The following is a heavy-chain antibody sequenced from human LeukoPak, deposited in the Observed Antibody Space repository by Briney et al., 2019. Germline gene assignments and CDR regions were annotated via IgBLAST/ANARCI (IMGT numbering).Heavy chain of an antibody. D-gene: IGHD3-10*01. CDR3: ARLRITMVGGLLRGTWYFDL. CDR1: GGSITSYY. V-gene: IGHV4-59*08. J-gene: IGHJ2*01. CDR2: MYDSENT. Sequence: SGTVSLTCTVSGGSITSYYWSWIRQPPGKGREWIAYMYDSENTSYNRSRKSRVTTSIDTSRNQSSPRLNSATAADTAVYYCARLRITMVGGLLRGTWYFDLWGRGTLVTVSS.